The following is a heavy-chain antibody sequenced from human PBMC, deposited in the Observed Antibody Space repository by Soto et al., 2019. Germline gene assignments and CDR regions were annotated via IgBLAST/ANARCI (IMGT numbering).Heavy chain of an antibody. V-gene: IGHV4-30-2*01. CDR1: GGSISRGGYS. D-gene: IGHD4-17*01. CDR3: ARHVFFKRYGDYIGPHILVDNWFDP. CDR2: IYHSGST. Sequence: SETLSLTCAVSGGSISRGGYSWGWLRQPPGKGLEWIGYIYHSGSTYYNPSLKSRVTISEDRSKNQFSLKLSSVTAADTAVYYCARHVFFKRYGDYIGPHILVDNWFDPWGQGTLVTVSS. J-gene: IGHJ5*02.